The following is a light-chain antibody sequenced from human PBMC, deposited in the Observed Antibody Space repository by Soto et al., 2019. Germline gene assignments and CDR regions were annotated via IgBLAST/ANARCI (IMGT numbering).Light chain of an antibody. J-gene: IGKJ3*01. CDR2: GTS. V-gene: IGKV3-20*01. Sequence: EIVLAQSPGTLSLSPGERVTLSCRASQTVNNNYLVWYQQKPGQAPSVLIYGTSTRATGIPDRFSGSGSGTDFTLTISRLEPEDFAVYYCQVYGTSPLFAFGPGTKLDLK. CDR1: QTVNNNY. CDR3: QVYGTSPLFA.